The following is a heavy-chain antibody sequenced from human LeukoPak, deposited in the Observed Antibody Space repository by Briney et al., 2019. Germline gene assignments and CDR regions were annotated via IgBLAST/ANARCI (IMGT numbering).Heavy chain of an antibody. CDR1: GYSISGGYY. CDR3: ARATPSSSGGDY. D-gene: IGHD6-6*01. Sequence: SETLSLTCTVSGYSISGGYYWGWIRQPPGKGLEWIGSIYHSGSTYYNPSLKSRVTISVDTSKNQFSLKLSSVTAADTAVYYCARATPSSSGGDYWGQGTLVTVSS. J-gene: IGHJ4*02. CDR2: IYHSGST. V-gene: IGHV4-38-2*02.